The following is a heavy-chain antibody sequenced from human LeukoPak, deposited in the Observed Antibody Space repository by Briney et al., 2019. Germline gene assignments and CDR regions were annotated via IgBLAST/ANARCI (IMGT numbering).Heavy chain of an antibody. CDR2: IRSKANSYAT. Sequence: GGSLRLSCAASGFTFSGSAMHWVRQASGKGLEWVGRIRSKANSYATVYAASVKGRFTISRDDSKNTAYLQMNSLQTEDTAVYYCTRHVPKSTTGTTGWENTYYFDYWGQGTLVTVSS. CDR1: GFTFSGSA. D-gene: IGHD1-1*01. CDR3: TRHVPKSTTGTTGWENTYYFDY. V-gene: IGHV3-73*01. J-gene: IGHJ4*02.